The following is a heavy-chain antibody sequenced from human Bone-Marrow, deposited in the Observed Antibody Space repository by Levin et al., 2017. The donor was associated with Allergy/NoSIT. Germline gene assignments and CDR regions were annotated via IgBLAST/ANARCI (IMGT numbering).Heavy chain of an antibody. CDR2: INNDASGT. V-gene: IGHV3-74*01. CDR1: GLTFSNYW. Sequence: PPGGSLRLSCAASGLTFSNYWMHWVRQVPGKGPVWVSRINNDASGTAYADSVQGRFTISRDNAKNTLYLQMNSLTAGDTAVYFCVAATPEIDYWGQGTLVTVSS. J-gene: IGHJ4*02. CDR3: VAATPEIDY. D-gene: IGHD1-26*01.